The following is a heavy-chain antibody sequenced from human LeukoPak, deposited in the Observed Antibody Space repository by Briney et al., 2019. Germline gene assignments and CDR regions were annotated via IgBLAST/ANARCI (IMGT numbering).Heavy chain of an antibody. CDR1: GGSISSYY. CDR2: IYYSGST. J-gene: IGHJ4*02. V-gene: IGHV4-59*08. Sequence: PSETLSLTCTVSGGSISSYYWSWIRQPPGKGLEWIGYIYYSGSTNYNPSLKSRVTISVDTSKNQFSLKLSSVTDADTAVYYCARRAPYSYEWSTLDYWGQGTLVTVSS. D-gene: IGHD5-18*01. CDR3: ARRAPYSYEWSTLDY.